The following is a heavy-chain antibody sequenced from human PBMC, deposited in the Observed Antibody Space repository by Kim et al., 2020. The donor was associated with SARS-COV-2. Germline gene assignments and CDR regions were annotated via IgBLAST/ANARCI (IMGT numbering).Heavy chain of an antibody. CDR1: GFTVSSNF. V-gene: IGHV3-53*01. Sequence: GGSLRLSCAASGFTVSSNFMTWVRQAPGKGLEWVSIIYSGGDTLYADTVKGRCTISRDNSGNTLFLQMNSLRVEDTAVYYCTGGIDIGGYLPAYGGQGTRVPVSS. J-gene: IGHJ4*02. CDR3: TGGIDIGGYLPAY. CDR2: IYSGGDT. D-gene: IGHD5-12*01.